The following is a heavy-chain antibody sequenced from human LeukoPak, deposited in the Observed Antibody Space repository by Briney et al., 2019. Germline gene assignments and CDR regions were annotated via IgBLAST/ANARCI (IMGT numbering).Heavy chain of an antibody. V-gene: IGHV3-23*01. CDR1: GFTFSSYA. CDR2: ISGSGGNT. J-gene: IGHJ4*02. CDR3: AKGRGSYYDY. D-gene: IGHD1-26*01. Sequence: GGSLRLSCAASGFTFSSYAMSWVRQAPGKGLEWVSAISGSGGNTYYADSVKGRFAISRDNSKNTLYLQMNSLRAEDTAVYYCAKGRGSYYDYWGQGTLVTVSS.